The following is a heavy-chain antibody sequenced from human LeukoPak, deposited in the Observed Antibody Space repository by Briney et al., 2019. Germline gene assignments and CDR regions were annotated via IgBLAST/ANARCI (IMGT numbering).Heavy chain of an antibody. CDR3: AKEEHIVVGGEGNYYYYGMDV. Sequence: QPGGSLRLSCAASGFTFSSYAMSWVRQAPGKGLEWVSAISGSGGSTYYADSVKGRFTISRDNSKNTLYLQMNSLRAEDTAVYYCAKEEHIVVGGEGNYYYYGMDVWGQETTVTVSS. D-gene: IGHD2-2*01. CDR2: ISGSGGST. V-gene: IGHV3-23*01. CDR1: GFTFSSYA. J-gene: IGHJ6*02.